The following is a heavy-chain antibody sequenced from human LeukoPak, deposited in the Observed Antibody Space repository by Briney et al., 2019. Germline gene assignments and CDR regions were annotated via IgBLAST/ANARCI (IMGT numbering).Heavy chain of an antibody. CDR2: IYYSGST. D-gene: IGHD1-26*01. CDR1: GGSISSGGYY. J-gene: IGHJ2*01. Sequence: SETLSLTCTVSGGSISSGGYYWNWIRQHPGKGLEWIGYIYYSGSTYYNPSLKSRVTISVDTSKNQFSLKLSSVTAADTAVYYCARQAKNKVGATGWYFDLWGRGTLVTVSS. CDR3: ARQAKNKVGATGWYFDL. V-gene: IGHV4-39*01.